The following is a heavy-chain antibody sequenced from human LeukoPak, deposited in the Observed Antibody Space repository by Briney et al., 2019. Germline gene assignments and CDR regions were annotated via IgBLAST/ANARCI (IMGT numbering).Heavy chain of an antibody. Sequence: SETLSLTCTVSGGSISSNFWSWIRQPPGKGLEWIGYIYYSGTTSYNASLKSRVTMSVDTSKNQFSLNLKSVTAADTAVYYCARDPDSAALGGYWGQGTLVTVSS. CDR3: ARDPDSAALGGY. CDR1: GGSISSNF. V-gene: IGHV4-59*01. D-gene: IGHD2-2*01. CDR2: IYYSGTT. J-gene: IGHJ4*02.